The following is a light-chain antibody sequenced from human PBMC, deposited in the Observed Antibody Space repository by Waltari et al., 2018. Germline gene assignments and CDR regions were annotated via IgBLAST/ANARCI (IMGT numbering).Light chain of an antibody. CDR2: DAS. V-gene: IGKV3-20*01. Sequence: IVLTQSPGTLSLSPGGRATLSCRASESVSVDYLAWYQQKPGQAPRLLIYDASTRATGVPDRFSGSGSGTDFTRTISRLEPEDFAVYYCQQYGSLPWTFGQGTKVAIK. J-gene: IGKJ1*01. CDR3: QQYGSLPWT. CDR1: ESVSVDY.